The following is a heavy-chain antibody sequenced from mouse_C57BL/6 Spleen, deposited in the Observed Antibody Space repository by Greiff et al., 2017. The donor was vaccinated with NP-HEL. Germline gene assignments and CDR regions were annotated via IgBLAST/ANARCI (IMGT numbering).Heavy chain of an antibody. Sequence: EVKLQESGPGLVKPSQSLSLTCSVTGYSITSGYYWNWIRQFPGNKLEWMGYISYDGSNNYNPSLKNRISITRDTSKNQFFLKLNSVTTEDTATYYCAREELDWYFDVWGTGTTVTVSS. CDR2: ISYDGSN. J-gene: IGHJ1*03. D-gene: IGHD3-3*01. CDR3: AREELDWYFDV. CDR1: GYSITSGYY. V-gene: IGHV3-6*01.